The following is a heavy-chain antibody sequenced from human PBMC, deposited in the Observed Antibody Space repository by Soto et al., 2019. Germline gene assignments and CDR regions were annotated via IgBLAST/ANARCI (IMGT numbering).Heavy chain of an antibody. Sequence: PSETLSLTCTVSGGSISSYYWSWIRQPPGKGLEWIGYIYYRGSTDYNPSLKSRVTISLDTSKNQFSLKLSSVTAADTAMYYCARGEQYYYGSGTYYFDYWGQGTLVTVSS. J-gene: IGHJ4*02. V-gene: IGHV4-59*08. D-gene: IGHD3-10*01. CDR2: IYYRGST. CDR1: GGSISSYY. CDR3: ARGEQYYYGSGTYYFDY.